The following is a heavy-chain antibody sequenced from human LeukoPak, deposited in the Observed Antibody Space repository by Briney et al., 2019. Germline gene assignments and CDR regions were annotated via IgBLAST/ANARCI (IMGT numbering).Heavy chain of an antibody. J-gene: IGHJ5*02. CDR1: GGTFSSYA. V-gene: IGHV1-69*13. CDR3: AREVVRGVITWFDP. Sequence: SVKVSCKASGGTFSSYAISWVRQAPGQGLEWMGGIIPIFGTANYAQKFQGRVTITADESTSTAYMELSSLRSEDTAVYYCAREVVRGVITWFDPWGQGTLVTVSS. D-gene: IGHD3-10*01. CDR2: IIPIFGTA.